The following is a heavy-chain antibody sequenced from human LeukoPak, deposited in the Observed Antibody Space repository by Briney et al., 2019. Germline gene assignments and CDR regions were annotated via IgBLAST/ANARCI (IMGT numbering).Heavy chain of an antibody. V-gene: IGHV4-61*01. J-gene: IGHJ4*02. CDR2: IYYSGST. CDR1: GGSVSSGSYY. Sequence: SETLSLTCTVSGGSVSSGSYYWSWIRQPPGKGLEWIGYIYYSGSTNYNPSLKSRVTISVDTSKNQFSLKPSSVTAADTAVYYCAGSYDSSGYYYYWGQGTLVTVSS. CDR3: AGSYDSSGYYYY. D-gene: IGHD3-22*01.